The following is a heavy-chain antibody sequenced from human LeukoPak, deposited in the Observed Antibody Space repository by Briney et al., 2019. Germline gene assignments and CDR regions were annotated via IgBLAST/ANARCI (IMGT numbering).Heavy chain of an antibody. CDR2: ISYIGST. J-gene: IGHJ3*02. V-gene: IGHV4-59*11. CDR3: ARDPTTVTKGLDI. Sequence: PSETLSLTCTASGGSLSSHYWSRIQQPPGKGLEWIGYISYIGSTNYNPSLKSRVTISVDTSKNQFSLKLSSVTAADTAVYYCARDPTTVTKGLDIWGQGTMVTVSS. D-gene: IGHD4-17*01. CDR1: GGSLSSHY.